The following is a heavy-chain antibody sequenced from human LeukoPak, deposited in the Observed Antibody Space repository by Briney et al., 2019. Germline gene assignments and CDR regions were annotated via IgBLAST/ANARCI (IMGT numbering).Heavy chain of an antibody. CDR2: IRSQTAGGTT. D-gene: IGHD2-15*01. CDR1: GFTFSNAW. Sequence: GGSLRLSCAASGFTFSNAWMNWVRQAPGKGLEWVGRIRSQTAGGTTDFAAPVKGRFSISRDDSKNSLYLQMNSLTSEDTAVYYCAHGSAQYYEYWGQGTLVTVSS. CDR3: AHGSAQYYEY. J-gene: IGHJ1*01. V-gene: IGHV3-15*07.